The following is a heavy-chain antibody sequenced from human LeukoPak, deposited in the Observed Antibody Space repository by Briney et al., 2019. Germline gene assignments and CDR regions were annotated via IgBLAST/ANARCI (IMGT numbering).Heavy chain of an antibody. CDR3: ARRPTARRGIVDY. V-gene: IGHV4-39*01. D-gene: IGHD6-6*01. Sequence: SETLSLTCTVSGGSISSSSYYWGWIRQPPGKGLEWIGSIYYSGSTYYNPSLKSRVTISVDTSKNQFSLKLSSVTAADTAVYYCARRPTARRGIVDYWGQGTLVTVSS. CDR2: IYYSGST. CDR1: GGSISSSSYY. J-gene: IGHJ4*02.